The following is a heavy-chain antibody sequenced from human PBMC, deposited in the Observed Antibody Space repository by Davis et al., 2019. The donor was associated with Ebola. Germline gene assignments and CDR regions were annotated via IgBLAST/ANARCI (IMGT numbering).Heavy chain of an antibody. CDR1: GYTFTGYY. Sequence: ASVKVSCKASGYTFTGYYMHWVRQAPGQGLEWMGWISAYNGNTNYAQKLQGRVTMTTNTSTSTAYMELRSLRSDDTAVYYCARADSYSGSFDPPYYFDYWGQGTLVTVSS. V-gene: IGHV1-18*04. D-gene: IGHD1-26*01. CDR2: ISAYNGNT. J-gene: IGHJ4*02. CDR3: ARADSYSGSFDPPYYFDY.